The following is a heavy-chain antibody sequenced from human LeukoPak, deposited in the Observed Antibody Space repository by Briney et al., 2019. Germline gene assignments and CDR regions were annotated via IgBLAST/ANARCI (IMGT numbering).Heavy chain of an antibody. CDR2: IRYDGSNK. D-gene: IGHD2-2*01. CDR1: GFTFSGYG. V-gene: IGHV3-30*02. J-gene: IGHJ3*02. Sequence: PGGSLRLSCAASGFTFSGYGMHWVRQAPGKGLEWVAFIRYDGSNKYYADSVKGRFTISRDNSKNTLYLQMNSLRAEDTAVYYCAKSGHCSTTSCYQADAFDIWGQGTMVTVSS. CDR3: AKSGHCSTTSCYQADAFDI.